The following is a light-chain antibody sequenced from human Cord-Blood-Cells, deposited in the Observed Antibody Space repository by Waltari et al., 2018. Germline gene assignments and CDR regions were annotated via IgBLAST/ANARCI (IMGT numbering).Light chain of an antibody. CDR3: CSYAGSYVV. CDR1: SSDVGSYNL. V-gene: IGLV2-23*01. Sequence: PGQSITISCTGTSSDVGSYNLVSWYQQHPGKAPKLMIYEGSKRPSGVSNRFSGSKSGNTASLTISGLQAEDEADYYCCSYAGSYVVFGGGTKLTVL. J-gene: IGLJ2*01. CDR2: EGS.